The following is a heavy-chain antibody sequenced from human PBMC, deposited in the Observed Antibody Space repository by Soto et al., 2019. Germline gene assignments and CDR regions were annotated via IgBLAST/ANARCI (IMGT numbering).Heavy chain of an antibody. J-gene: IGHJ6*02. CDR1: GYSFTSYW. CDR2: IYPGDSDT. V-gene: IGHV5-51*01. Sequence: GESLKISCKGSGYSFTSYWIGWVRQMPGKGLEWMGIIYPGDSDTRYSPSFQGQVTISADKSISTAYLQWSSLKASDTAMYYCARGGINSGSYYSGMDVWGQGTTVTVSS. D-gene: IGHD1-26*01. CDR3: ARGGINSGSYYSGMDV.